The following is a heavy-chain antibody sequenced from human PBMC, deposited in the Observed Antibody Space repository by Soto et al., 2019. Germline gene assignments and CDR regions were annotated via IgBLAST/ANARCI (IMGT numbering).Heavy chain of an antibody. CDR1: GYIFSDYW. Sequence: GESLKISCKVSGYIFSDYWIGWVRQMPGKGLEWMGIIFPGDSDIKYSPSFQGQVTISADKSISTAHLQWSSLKASDTGTYYCGRLGIGGCLGGRCFTSFHYYGMDVWGQGTTVTVSS. D-gene: IGHD2-15*01. CDR2: IFPGDSDI. CDR3: GRLGIGGCLGGRCFTSFHYYGMDV. J-gene: IGHJ6*02. V-gene: IGHV5-51*01.